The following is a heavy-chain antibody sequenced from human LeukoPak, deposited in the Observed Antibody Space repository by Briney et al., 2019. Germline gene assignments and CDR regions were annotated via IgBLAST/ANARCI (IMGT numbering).Heavy chain of an antibody. D-gene: IGHD6-19*01. J-gene: IGHJ6*02. CDR3: AKDYSSGYYGSSDSHNGMDV. Sequence: GGSLRLSCAASGFPFSLYGMHWVRQAPGKGLEWVALISNDGSYEYIADSVKGRFTISRDNSKNTLYLRINSLTGEDTAVFFCAKDYSSGYYGSSDSHNGMDVWGQGTTVTVSS. V-gene: IGHV3-30*18. CDR1: GFPFSLYG. CDR2: ISNDGSYE.